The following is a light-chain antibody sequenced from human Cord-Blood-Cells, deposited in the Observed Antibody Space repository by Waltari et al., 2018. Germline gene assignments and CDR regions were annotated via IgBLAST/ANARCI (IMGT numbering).Light chain of an antibody. V-gene: IGKV4-1*01. CDR1: QSVLYSSNNKNY. J-gene: IGKJ2*01. CDR3: QQYYSTPYT. Sequence: DIVMTQSPDSLAVPLGARATIHCKPSQSVLYSSNNKNYLAWYQQKPGQTPKLLIYWASTRESGVPDRFSGSGSGTDFTLTISSLQAEDVAVYYCQQYYSTPYTFGQGTKLEIK. CDR2: WAS.